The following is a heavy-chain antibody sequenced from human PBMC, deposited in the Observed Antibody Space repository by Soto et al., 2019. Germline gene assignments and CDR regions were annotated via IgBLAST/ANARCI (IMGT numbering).Heavy chain of an antibody. CDR2: IYHSGST. J-gene: IGHJ6*02. CDR3: ARVKQLVYYYYGMDV. D-gene: IGHD6-6*01. V-gene: IGHV4-4*02. Sequence: SETLSLTCAVSGGSISSSNWWSWVRQPPGKGLEWIGEIYHSGSTNYNPSLKSRVTISVDKSKNQFSLELSSVTAADTAVYYCARVKQLVYYYYGMDVWGQGTTVTVSS. CDR1: GGSISSSNW.